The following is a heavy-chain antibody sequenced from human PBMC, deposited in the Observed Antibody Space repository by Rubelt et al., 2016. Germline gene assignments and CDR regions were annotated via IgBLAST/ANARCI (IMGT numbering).Heavy chain of an antibody. J-gene: IGHJ5*02. V-gene: IGHV4-38-2*02. Sequence: QVQLQESGPGLVKPSETLSLTCTVSGYSITSAYYWGWIRQPPGKGLEWIGLIYYGGPTYYNPSLKSRVTISIDTAKNQFSLGLSLVAAADTAIYYCAKGGGIAVTGTSNWHDPWGQGTLVTVSS. CDR2: IYYGGPT. CDR3: AKGGGIAVTGTSNWHDP. D-gene: IGHD6-19*01. CDR1: GYSITSAYY.